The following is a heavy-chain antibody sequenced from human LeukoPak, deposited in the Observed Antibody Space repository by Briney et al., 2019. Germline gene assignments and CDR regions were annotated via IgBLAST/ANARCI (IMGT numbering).Heavy chain of an antibody. D-gene: IGHD6-19*01. CDR1: GFTFSSYS. J-gene: IGHJ5*02. CDR2: ISSSSSYI. V-gene: IGHV3-21*01. CDR3: ARGIAVAVNWFDP. Sequence: GGSLRLSCAASGFTFSSYSMNGVRQAPGKGLEWVSSISSSSSYIYYADSVKGRFTISRDNAKNSLYLQMNGLRAEDTAVYYWARGIAVAVNWFDPWGQGTLVTVSS.